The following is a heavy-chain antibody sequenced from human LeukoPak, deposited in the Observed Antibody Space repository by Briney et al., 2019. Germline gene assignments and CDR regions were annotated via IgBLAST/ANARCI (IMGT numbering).Heavy chain of an antibody. Sequence: ASVKVSCKASGYAFTGNYMHWVRQAPGQGLEWMGWINPNSGGTNYAQKFQGRVTMTRDTSISTAYMELSRLRSDDTAVYYCATESYSGSYLYAFDIWGQGTMVTVSS. D-gene: IGHD1-26*01. CDR2: INPNSGGT. V-gene: IGHV1-2*02. CDR1: GYAFTGNY. CDR3: ATESYSGSYLYAFDI. J-gene: IGHJ3*02.